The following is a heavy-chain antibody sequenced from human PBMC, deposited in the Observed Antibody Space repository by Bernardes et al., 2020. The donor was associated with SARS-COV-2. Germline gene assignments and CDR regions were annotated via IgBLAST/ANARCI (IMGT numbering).Heavy chain of an antibody. CDR1: GGSFSSFT. CDR2: ITPILGTA. D-gene: IGHD3-3*01. Sequence: SVKVSCKASGGSFSSFTINWVRQAPGQGLEWMGRITPILGTAKYSQKFQGRVTISADRSTKTAYMHLSSLRAEDTAVYYCARDTDYDFWCGYRKTLDYWGQGTLVTVSS. CDR3: ARDTDYDFWCGYRKTLDY. V-gene: IGHV1-69*08. J-gene: IGHJ4*02.